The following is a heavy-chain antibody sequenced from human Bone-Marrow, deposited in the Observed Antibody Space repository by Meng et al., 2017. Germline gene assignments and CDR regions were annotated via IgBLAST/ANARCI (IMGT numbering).Heavy chain of an antibody. CDR3: AKDTWHYGDYLDAAFDI. V-gene: IGHV3-9*01. J-gene: IGHJ3*02. CDR1: GFTFSSYE. CDR2: ISWNSGSI. D-gene: IGHD4-17*01. Sequence: SLKISCAASGFTFSSYEMNWVRQAPGKGLEWVSGISWNSGSIGYADSVKGRFTISRDNAKNSLYLQMNSLRAEDTALYYCAKDTWHYGDYLDAAFDIWGQGTMVTVSS.